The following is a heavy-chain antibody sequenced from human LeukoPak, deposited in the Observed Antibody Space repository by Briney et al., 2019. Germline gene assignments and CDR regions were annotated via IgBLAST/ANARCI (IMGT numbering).Heavy chain of an antibody. CDR2: ISAYNGNT. Sequence: ASVTVSCKTSGYTFTNYGISWVRQAPGLGLEWMGWISAYNGNTNYAQKVQGRVTMTTDTSTSTAYMELRSLRFDDTAVYYCARVGITMIGHDSFGIWGPGTMVRVSS. CDR1: GYTFTNYG. J-gene: IGHJ3*02. CDR3: ARVGITMIGHDSFGI. V-gene: IGHV1-18*01. D-gene: IGHD3-22*01.